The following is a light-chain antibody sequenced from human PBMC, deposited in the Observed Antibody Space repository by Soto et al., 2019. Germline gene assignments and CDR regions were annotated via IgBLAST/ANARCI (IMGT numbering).Light chain of an antibody. CDR2: AAS. Sequence: DIQMTQSPSSLSASVGDRVTITCRASQSISSYLNWYQQKPGKAPKLLIYAASSLQSGVPSRFSGSGSGTDFTLTISSLQPEDFATYYCQQSYITPSITFGQGTRLEMK. J-gene: IGKJ5*01. CDR3: QQSYITPSIT. CDR1: QSISSY. V-gene: IGKV1-39*01.